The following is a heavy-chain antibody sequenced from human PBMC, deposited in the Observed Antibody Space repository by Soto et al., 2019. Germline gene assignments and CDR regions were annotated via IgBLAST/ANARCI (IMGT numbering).Heavy chain of an antibody. D-gene: IGHD5-12*01. CDR1: GYTFTYYA. CDR3: ARGGEIRYSGYINFYY. V-gene: IGHV1-3*01. CDR2: INAGNGNT. Sequence: QVQLVQSGAEVKKPGASVKVSCKASGYTFTYYAIHWVRQAPGQSLEWMGWINAGNGNTKYSQKFQGRVTITSDTSASTAYMEVTSLRSEDTAVYYCARGGEIRYSGYINFYYWGQGTLVTVSS. J-gene: IGHJ4*02.